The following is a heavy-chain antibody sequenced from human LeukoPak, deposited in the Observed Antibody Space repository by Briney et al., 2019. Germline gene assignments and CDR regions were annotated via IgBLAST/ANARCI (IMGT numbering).Heavy chain of an antibody. CDR1: GFTFTTYA. CDR3: AKDTLFGAYYYYMDV. CDR2: ISGSGGST. Sequence: GGSLRLSCAASGFTFTTYAMSWVRQAPGKGLEWVSAISGSGGSTYYADSVKGRFTISRDNSKNTLYLQMNSLRAEDTAVYYCAKDTLFGAYYYYMDVWGKGTTVTVSS. J-gene: IGHJ6*03. V-gene: IGHV3-23*01. D-gene: IGHD3-3*01.